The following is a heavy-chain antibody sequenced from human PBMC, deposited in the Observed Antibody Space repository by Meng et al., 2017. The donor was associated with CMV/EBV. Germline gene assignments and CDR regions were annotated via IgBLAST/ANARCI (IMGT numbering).Heavy chain of an antibody. J-gene: IGHJ5*02. D-gene: IGHD3-10*01. CDR3: ARRGSYYGSGSYYNWFDP. V-gene: IGHV1-69*12. CDR1: GGTFSSYA. CDR2: IIPIFGTA. Sequence: QVQVVQSGAEVKKPGSSVKVSCKASGGTFSSYATSWVRQAPGQGLEWMGGIIPIFGTANYAQKFQGRVTITADESTSTAYMELSSLRSEDTAVYYCARRGSYYGSGSYYNWFDPWGQGTLVTVSS.